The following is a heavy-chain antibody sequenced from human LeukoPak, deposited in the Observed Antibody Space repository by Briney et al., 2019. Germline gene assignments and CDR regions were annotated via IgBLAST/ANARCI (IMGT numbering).Heavy chain of an antibody. CDR2: SYYSGST. CDR1: GGSISSTSYY. Sequence: SETLSLTCNVSGGSISSTSYYWDWIRQPPGKGLEWIGSSYYSGSTYYNPSLKSRVTISVDTSKNQFSLRLSSVTAADTAVYNCARSNWNDPFDYWGQGTLVTVSS. D-gene: IGHD1-20*01. J-gene: IGHJ4*02. V-gene: IGHV4-39*01. CDR3: ARSNWNDPFDY.